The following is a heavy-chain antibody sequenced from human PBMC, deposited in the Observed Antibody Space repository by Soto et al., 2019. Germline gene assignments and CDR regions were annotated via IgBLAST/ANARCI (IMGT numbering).Heavy chain of an antibody. Sequence: QAQLVQSGAEVKKPGSSVKVSCKASGGTFNRETFSWVRQAPGQGLQWMGRIIPVLDLADYAQKFEGRVTITADTSTTTVYLDLSGLVSDDTAVYYCARGGKLGGDLDAWGKGTPVIVSS. V-gene: IGHV1-69*02. CDR2: IIPVLDLA. CDR3: ARGGKLGGDLDA. D-gene: IGHD3-10*01. CDR1: GGTFNRET. J-gene: IGHJ6*04.